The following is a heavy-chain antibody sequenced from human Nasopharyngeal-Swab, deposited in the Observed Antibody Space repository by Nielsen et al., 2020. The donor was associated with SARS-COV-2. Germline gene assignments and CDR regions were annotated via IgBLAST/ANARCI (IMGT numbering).Heavy chain of an antibody. J-gene: IGHJ4*02. CDR1: GFTFSSYS. Sequence: GGSLRLSCAASGFTFSSYSMNWVRQAPGKGLEWVSSISSSSSYIYYADSVKGRFTISRDNAKNSLYLQMNSLRAEDTAVYYCATTGMVVAATWYFDYWGQGTLVTVSS. V-gene: IGHV3-21*04. CDR2: ISSSSSYI. CDR3: ATTGMVVAATWYFDY. D-gene: IGHD2-15*01.